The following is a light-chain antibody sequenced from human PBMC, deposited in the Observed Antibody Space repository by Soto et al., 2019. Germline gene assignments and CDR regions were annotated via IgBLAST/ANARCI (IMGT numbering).Light chain of an antibody. CDR3: SSYSDTNIYV. CDR2: NVN. J-gene: IGLJ1*01. V-gene: IGLV2-8*01. CDR1: SSDIGGYDF. Sequence: QSVVTQPPAASGSPGQAVTISCTGTSSDIGGYDFVSWYQVRPGEAPQLIIYNVNGRPSGVPRRFSGSKSGNTASLTVSGLQAVDEADYYCSSYSDTNIYVFGTGTKV.